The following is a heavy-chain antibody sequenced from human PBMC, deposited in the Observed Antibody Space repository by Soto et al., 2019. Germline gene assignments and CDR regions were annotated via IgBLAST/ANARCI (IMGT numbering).Heavy chain of an antibody. CDR1: GDTFTSYY. CDR2: MNPNSGNT. CDR3: ARARTIYDYIWGSSRRAFDI. J-gene: IGHJ3*02. V-gene: IGHV1-8*01. D-gene: IGHD3-16*01. Sequence: ASVKPSCKASGDTFTSYYMHWVRQAPRQGLEWMGWMNPNSGNTGYAQKFQGRVTMTRNTSISTAYMELSSLRSEDTAVYYCARARTIYDYIWGSSRRAFDIWGQGTMLTVSS.